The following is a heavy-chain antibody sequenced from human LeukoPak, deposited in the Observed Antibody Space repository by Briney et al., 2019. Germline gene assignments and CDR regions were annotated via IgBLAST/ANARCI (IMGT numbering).Heavy chain of an antibody. CDR3: AKATYYYGSGSKYYFDY. V-gene: IGHV3-23*01. D-gene: IGHD3-10*01. CDR2: ISGSGGST. Sequence: GSLRLSCAASGFTFSSYAMSWVRQAPGKGLEWVSAISGSGGSTYYADSVKGRFTISRDNSKNTLYLQMNSLRAEDTAVYYCAKATYYYGSGSKYYFDYWGQGTLVTVSS. J-gene: IGHJ4*02. CDR1: GFTFSSYA.